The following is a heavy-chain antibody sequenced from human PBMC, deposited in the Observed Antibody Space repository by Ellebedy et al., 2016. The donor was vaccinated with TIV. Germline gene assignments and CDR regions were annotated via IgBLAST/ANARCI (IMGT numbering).Heavy chain of an antibody. CDR1: GYTFTSYD. CDR2: MNPNSGNT. D-gene: IGHD4-17*01. Sequence: ASVKVSCXASGYTFTSYDINWVRQATGQGLEWMGWMNPNSGNTGYAQKFQGRVTITADKSTSTAYMELSSLRSEDTAVYYCAREAPDYGDYEGYWGQGTLVTVSS. J-gene: IGHJ4*02. V-gene: IGHV1-8*01. CDR3: AREAPDYGDYEGY.